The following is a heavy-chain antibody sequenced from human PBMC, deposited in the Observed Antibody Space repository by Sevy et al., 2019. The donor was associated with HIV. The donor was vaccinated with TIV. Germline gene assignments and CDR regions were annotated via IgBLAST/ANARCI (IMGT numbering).Heavy chain of an antibody. V-gene: IGHV4-4*07. CDR3: ARGGPPTSSGSYFDS. D-gene: IGHD1-26*01. CDR2: IYTSGST. Sequence: SETLSLTCTVSGGSISSYYWNWIRQPAGKGLEWIGRIYTSGSTNYNPSLTSRVTMSVDTSKNQFSLKLSSVTAAETAVYYCARGGPPTSSGSYFDSWGHGTLVTVSS. J-gene: IGHJ4*01. CDR1: GGSISSYY.